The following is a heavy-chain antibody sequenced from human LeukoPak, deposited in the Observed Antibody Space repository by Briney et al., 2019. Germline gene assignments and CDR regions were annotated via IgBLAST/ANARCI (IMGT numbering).Heavy chain of an antibody. CDR3: ARDKLGQISSSPYFDY. J-gene: IGHJ4*02. CDR2: INPNSGGT. V-gene: IGHV1-2*02. Sequence: ASVKVSCKASGYTFTGYYMHWVRQAPGQGLEWMGWINPNSGGTNYAQKFQGRVTMTRDTSISTAYMELSRLRSEDTAVYYCARDKLGQISSSPYFDYWGQGTLVTVSS. D-gene: IGHD6-13*01. CDR1: GYTFTGYY.